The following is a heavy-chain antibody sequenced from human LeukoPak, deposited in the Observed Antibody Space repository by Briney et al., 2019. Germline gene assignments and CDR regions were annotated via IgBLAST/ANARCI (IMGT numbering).Heavy chain of an antibody. Sequence: ASVKVSCKASGYTFTSYYMHWVRQAPGQGLEWMGIINPSGGSTNYAQKLQGRVTMTTDTSTSTAYMELRSLRSDDTAVYYCARVGIGREQGSQYYYGMDVWGKGTTVTVSS. CDR3: ARVGIGREQGSQYYYGMDV. CDR2: INPSGGST. D-gene: IGHD1-26*01. V-gene: IGHV1-46*01. J-gene: IGHJ6*04. CDR1: GYTFTSYY.